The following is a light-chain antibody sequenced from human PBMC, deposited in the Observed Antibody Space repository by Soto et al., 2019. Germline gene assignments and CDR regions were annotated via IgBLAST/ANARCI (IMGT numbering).Light chain of an antibody. CDR3: QTWGTGIHVV. CDR2: VDSDGSH. Sequence: QPVLTQSPSASASLGASVKLTCTLSSGHSSYAIAWHQQQPEKGPRYLMKVDSDGSHTMGDAIPDRFSGSSSGAERYLTISSLQSEDEADYYCQTWGTGIHVVFGGGTKLTVL. J-gene: IGLJ2*01. V-gene: IGLV4-69*01. CDR1: SGHSSYA.